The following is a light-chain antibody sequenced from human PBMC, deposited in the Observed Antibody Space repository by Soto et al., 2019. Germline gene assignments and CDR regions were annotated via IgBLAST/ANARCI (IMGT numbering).Light chain of an antibody. CDR3: LHDYSFPWT. V-gene: IGKV1-6*01. J-gene: IGKJ1*01. CDR2: AAS. CDR1: QDIKND. Sequence: AIQMTQAPSSLSASVPDRVTITCRASQDIKNDLGWYQQKPGKAPELLIYAASSLQSGVPSRFSGSGSGTHFTLTISSLQPEDVATYYCLHDYSFPWTFGQGTKVEIK.